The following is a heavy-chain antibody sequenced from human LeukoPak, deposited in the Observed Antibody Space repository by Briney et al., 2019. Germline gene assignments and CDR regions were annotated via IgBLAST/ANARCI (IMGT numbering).Heavy chain of an antibody. CDR1: GGSISSGGYY. Sequence: SETLSLTCTVSGGSISSGGYYWSWIRQHPGKGLEWIGYIYYSGSTYYNPSLKSRVTISVDTSKNQFSLKLSSVTAADTAVYYCAIGDYGDYQTYFGYWGQGTLVTVSS. CDR2: IYYSGST. V-gene: IGHV4-31*03. CDR3: AIGDYGDYQTYFGY. D-gene: IGHD4-17*01. J-gene: IGHJ4*02.